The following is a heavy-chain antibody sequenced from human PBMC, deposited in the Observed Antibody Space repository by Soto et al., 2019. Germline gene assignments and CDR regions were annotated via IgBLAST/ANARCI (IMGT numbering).Heavy chain of an antibody. CDR2: ISSSSSTI. CDR1: GFTFSSYS. V-gene: IGHV3-48*02. J-gene: IGHJ4*02. D-gene: IGHD3-3*01. CDR3: ARVYDFWSGYHFDD. Sequence: GGSLRLSCAASGFTFSSYSMNWVRQAPGKGLEWVSYISSSSSTIYYADSVKGRFTISRDNAKNSLYLQMNSLRDEDTAVYYCARVYDFWSGYHFDDWGQGTLVTVSS.